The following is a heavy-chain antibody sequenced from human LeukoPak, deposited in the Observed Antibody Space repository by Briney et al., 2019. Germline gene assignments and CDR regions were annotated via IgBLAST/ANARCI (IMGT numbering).Heavy chain of an antibody. CDR2: IIPIFGTA. V-gene: IGHV1-69*01. CDR1: GGTFSSYA. D-gene: IGHD4-23*01. J-gene: IGHJ5*02. CDR3: ALAVVTPGWFDP. Sequence: GASVKVSCKASGGTFSSYAISWVRQAPGQGLEWMGGIIPIFGTANYAQKFQGRVTITADESTSTAYMELSSLRSEDTAVYYCALAVVTPGWFDPWGQGTRVTVSS.